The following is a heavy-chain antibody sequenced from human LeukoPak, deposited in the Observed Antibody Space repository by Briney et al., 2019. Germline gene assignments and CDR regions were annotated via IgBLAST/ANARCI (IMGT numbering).Heavy chain of an antibody. CDR1: GGSVSSSSYH. V-gene: IGHV4-39*01. CDR2: VFYSGST. D-gene: IGHD1-26*01. Sequence: SETLSLTCTVSGGSVSSSSYHWGWIRQPPGKGLEWIGSVFYSGSTYYNPSLKSRVTMSVDTSKNQFSLQLNSVTPEDTAVYYCARGWELNYWGQGTLVTVSP. J-gene: IGHJ4*02. CDR3: ARGWELNY.